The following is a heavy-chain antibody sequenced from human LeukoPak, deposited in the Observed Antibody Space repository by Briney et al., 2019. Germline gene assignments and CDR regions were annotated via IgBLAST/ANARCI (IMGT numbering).Heavy chain of an antibody. Sequence: LETLSLTCIVSGGSISSSSYYWGWIRQPPGKGLEWIGNIYYSGSTYYNPSLKSRVTISVDTSKNQFSLKLNSVTAADTAVYYCARTDHSSSTHFDFWGQGTLVTVSS. V-gene: IGHV4-39*07. CDR2: IYYSGST. D-gene: IGHD6-13*01. J-gene: IGHJ4*02. CDR3: ARTDHSSSTHFDF. CDR1: GGSISSSSYY.